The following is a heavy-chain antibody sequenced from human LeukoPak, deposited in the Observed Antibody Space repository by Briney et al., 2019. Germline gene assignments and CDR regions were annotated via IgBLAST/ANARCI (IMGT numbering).Heavy chain of an antibody. CDR3: ARGMDYYGSGSYYNSWFDP. J-gene: IGHJ5*02. D-gene: IGHD3-10*01. V-gene: IGHV4-30-2*01. CDR2: TYHSGST. CDR1: GGSISSGGYS. Sequence: SETLSLTCAVSGGSISSGGYSWSWIRQPPGKGLEWIGYTYHSGSTYYNPSLKSRVTISIDRSKNQFSVKLSSVTAADTAVYYCARGMDYYGSGSYYNSWFDPWGQGTLVTVSS.